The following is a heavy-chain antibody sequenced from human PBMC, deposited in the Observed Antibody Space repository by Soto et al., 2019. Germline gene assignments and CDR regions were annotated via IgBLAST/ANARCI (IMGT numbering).Heavy chain of an antibody. Sequence: SETLSLTCTVSGGSVSSNSYYWDWIRQPPGKGLEWIASVYYSGNTHYNPSLKSRVTISVDTSKNQFSLKLSSVTAADTAMYYCATSPRFVLLWFGEENNLVVPTNYYGMDVWGQGTTVTVSS. D-gene: IGHD3-10*01. CDR3: ATSPRFVLLWFGEENNLVVPTNYYGMDV. V-gene: IGHV4-39*01. J-gene: IGHJ6*02. CDR1: GGSVSSNSYY. CDR2: VYYSGNT.